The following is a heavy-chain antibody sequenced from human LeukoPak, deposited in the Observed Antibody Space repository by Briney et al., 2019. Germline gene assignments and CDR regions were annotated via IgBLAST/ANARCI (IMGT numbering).Heavy chain of an antibody. CDR3: AKEGRSLQTY. Sequence: GGSLRLSCAVFGFTFSNDWMSWVRLAPGKGLEWVANIKEDGTETYYVDSVKGRFTISRDNAKNSLYLQMNSLRVEDTAVYYCAKEGRSLQTYWGQGTLVTVSS. CDR2: IKEDGTET. J-gene: IGHJ4*02. V-gene: IGHV3-7*03. CDR1: GFTFSNDW. D-gene: IGHD5-24*01.